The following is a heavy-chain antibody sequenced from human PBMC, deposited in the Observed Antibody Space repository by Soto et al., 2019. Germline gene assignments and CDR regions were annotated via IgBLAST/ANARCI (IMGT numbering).Heavy chain of an antibody. CDR1: GFTLRDFF. Sequence: GSLGISCVASGFTLRDFFLNWIRQAPGKGPEWLSYISSDESTVFYADSVKGRFTTSRDNAKNSVYLQMNSLRAEDTAVYYCATLTAPSDYWGQGSLVTVSS. CDR2: ISSDESTV. D-gene: IGHD2-21*02. J-gene: IGHJ4*02. V-gene: IGHV3-11*01. CDR3: ATLTAPSDY.